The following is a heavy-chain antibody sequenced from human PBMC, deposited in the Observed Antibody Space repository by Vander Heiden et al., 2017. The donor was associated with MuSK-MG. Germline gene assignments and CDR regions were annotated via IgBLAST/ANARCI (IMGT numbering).Heavy chain of an antibody. J-gene: IGHJ6*02. CDR1: GSTFSSYS. D-gene: IGHD3-10*01. CDR2: ISSSSSYI. Sequence: EVQLVESGGGLVKPGGSLRLSCAASGSTFSSYSMNWVRQAPGKGLEWVSSISSSSSYIYYADSVKGRFTISRDNAKNSLYLQMNSLRAEDTAVYYCARESRTYYYGSGNGMDVWGQGTTVTVSS. CDR3: ARESRTYYYGSGNGMDV. V-gene: IGHV3-21*01.